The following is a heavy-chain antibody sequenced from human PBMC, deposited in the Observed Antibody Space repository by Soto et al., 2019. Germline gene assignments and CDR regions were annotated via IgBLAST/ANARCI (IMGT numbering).Heavy chain of an antibody. CDR3: ARGGSSSWFRALDY. V-gene: IGHV3-74*01. D-gene: IGHD6-13*01. J-gene: IGHJ4*02. CDR2: TNSDGGNT. CDR1: GFTFSSYW. Sequence: EVQLVESGGGLVQPGGSLRLSCVASGFTFSSYWMHWVRQAPGKGLVWVSRTNSDGGNTGYADSVKGRFTISRDNAKNTLYLQMNSLGAEDTAVYYCARGGSSSWFRALDYWGQGTLVTVSS.